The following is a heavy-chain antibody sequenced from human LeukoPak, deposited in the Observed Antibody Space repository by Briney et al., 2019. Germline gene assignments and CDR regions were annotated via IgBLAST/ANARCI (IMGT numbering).Heavy chain of an antibody. Sequence: SETLSLTCTVSGGSISSYYWSWIRQPAGKGLEWIGRIYTSGSTNYNPSLKSRVTISVDTSKNQFSLKLSSATAADTAVYYCARVSLPDDFWSGYYGYWGQGTLVTVSS. CDR1: GGSISSYY. CDR3: ARVSLPDDFWSGYYGY. CDR2: IYTSGST. V-gene: IGHV4-4*07. D-gene: IGHD3-3*01. J-gene: IGHJ4*02.